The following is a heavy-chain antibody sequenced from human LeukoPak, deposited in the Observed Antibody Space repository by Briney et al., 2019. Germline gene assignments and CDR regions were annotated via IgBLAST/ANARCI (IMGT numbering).Heavy chain of an antibody. V-gene: IGHV4-59*11. CDR3: ARSRVSGSYLDYHSGMDV. D-gene: IGHD1-26*01. J-gene: IGHJ6*02. CDR1: GGPITSHY. CDR2: VSFSGTT. Sequence: SETLSLTCTVSGGPITSHYWSWIRQPPGKGLEWIGYVSFSGTTKYSPSLNNRVTISRDTSQNQFFLRLNSVTAADTAVYFCARSRVSGSYLDYHSGMDVWGRGTTVIVSS.